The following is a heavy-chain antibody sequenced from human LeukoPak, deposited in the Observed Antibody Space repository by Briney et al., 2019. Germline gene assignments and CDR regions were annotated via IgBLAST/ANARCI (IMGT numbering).Heavy chain of an antibody. CDR3: ARDRDGRFDY. CDR1: GGSISRSSYY. J-gene: IGHJ4*02. CDR2: IYYSGST. V-gene: IGHV4-39*07. D-gene: IGHD1-26*01. Sequence: PSETLSLTCTVSGGSISRSSYYWGWIRQPPGKGLEWIGSIYYSGSTYYNPSLKSRVTISVDTSKNQFSLKLSSVTAADTAVYYCARDRDGRFDYWGQGTLVTVSS.